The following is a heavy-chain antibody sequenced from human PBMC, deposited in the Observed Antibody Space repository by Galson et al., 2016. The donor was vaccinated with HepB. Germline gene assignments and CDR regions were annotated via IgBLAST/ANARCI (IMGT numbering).Heavy chain of an antibody. CDR3: ARDGRYFDWLLSPIFDS. CDR2: IKQDGSEK. Sequence: SLRLSCAASGFTFNSYWMNWVRQAPGKGLEWVANIKQDGSEKYYLDSVRGRFTISRDNAKNSLYLKMNSVRAEDTAVYYCARDGRYFDWLLSPIFDSWGQGTLVTVSS. V-gene: IGHV3-7*03. CDR1: GFTFNSYW. J-gene: IGHJ4*02. D-gene: IGHD3-9*01.